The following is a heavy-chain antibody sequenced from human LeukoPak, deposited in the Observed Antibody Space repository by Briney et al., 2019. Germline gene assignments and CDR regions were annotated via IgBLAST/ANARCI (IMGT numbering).Heavy chain of an antibody. J-gene: IGHJ4*02. CDR2: ISSSSSYI. V-gene: IGHV3-21*01. CDR1: GFTFSSYS. CDR3: ARRGYSYAYGGYYFDY. D-gene: IGHD5-18*01. Sequence: GGSLRLSCAASGFTFSSYSMNWVRQDPGKGLEWVSSISSSSSYIYYADSVKGRFTISRDNAKNSLYLQMNSLRAEDTAVYYCARRGYSYAYGGYYFDYWGQGTLVTVSS.